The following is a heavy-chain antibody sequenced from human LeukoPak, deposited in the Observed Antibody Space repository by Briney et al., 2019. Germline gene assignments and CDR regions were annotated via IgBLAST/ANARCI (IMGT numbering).Heavy chain of an antibody. J-gene: IGHJ5*02. D-gene: IGHD2-2*01. V-gene: IGHV3-33*01. CDR2: IWYDGSDK. CDR1: GFTFNSYG. Sequence: GRSLRLSCAASGFTFNSYGMHWVRQAPGKGLEWVAVIWYDGSDKYYADSVKGRFTISRDNSKNTLYLQMNSLRAEDTAVYYCAREDCSSTSCLTWNWFDPWGQGTLVTVSS. CDR3: AREDCSSTSCLTWNWFDP.